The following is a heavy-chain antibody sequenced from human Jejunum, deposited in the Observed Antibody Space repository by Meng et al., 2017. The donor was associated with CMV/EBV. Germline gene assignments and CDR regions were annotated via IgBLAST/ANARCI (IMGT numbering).Heavy chain of an antibody. Sequence: QVQLLQAGAEVKKPGASVKVSCKASGYAFTGYYIHWLRQAPGQGLEWMGWINPSSGAIFYAQKFQDGVTMSRETSITTVYMDLSSLRSDDTAVYFCSRGGGGDGTYLLDYWGQGTLVTVSS. J-gene: IGHJ4*02. CDR3: SRGGGGDGTYLLDY. V-gene: IGHV1-2*02. CDR1: GYAFTGYY. CDR2: INPSSGAI. D-gene: IGHD2-21*01.